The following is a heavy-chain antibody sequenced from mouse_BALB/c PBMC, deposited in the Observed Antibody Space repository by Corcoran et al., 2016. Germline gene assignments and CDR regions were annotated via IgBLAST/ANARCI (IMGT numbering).Heavy chain of an antibody. CDR2: INPRSGGT. J-gene: IGHJ2*01. V-gene: IGHV1-18*01. CDR1: GYTFTDYN. D-gene: IGHD1-1*01. CDR3: ARWGITTFDN. Sequence: EVLLQQSGPELVKPGTSVKISCKASGYTFTDYNMDWVRLSHGKSLEWIGDINPRSGGTIYNQTFKGKATLTVDKSSSTAYMELRSLTSEDTAVYYCARWGITTFDNWGQGTTVTVSS.